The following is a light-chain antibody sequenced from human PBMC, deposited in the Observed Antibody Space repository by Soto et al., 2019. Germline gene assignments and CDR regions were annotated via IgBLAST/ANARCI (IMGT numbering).Light chain of an antibody. Sequence: QAVVTQPPSVSAAPGQKVTISCSGSNFNIGNHYVSWYQQFPGTAPKLLIYDNNKRPSGIPDRFSGSKSGSSATLGITGLQTGDEADYYCVTWDDSLRDLLLGGGTKLTVL. CDR3: VTWDDSLRDLL. J-gene: IGLJ2*01. V-gene: IGLV1-51*01. CDR2: DNN. CDR1: NFNIGNHY.